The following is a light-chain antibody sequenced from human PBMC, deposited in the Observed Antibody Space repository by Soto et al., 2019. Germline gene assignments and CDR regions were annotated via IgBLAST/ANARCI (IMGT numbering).Light chain of an antibody. J-gene: IGLJ2*01. CDR3: CSYAGSSTLV. Sequence: QSALTQPASVSGSPGQSITISCTGSGSDVGNYNLVSWYQHHPGKAPKLMLYEVSERPSGVSNRFSGSKSGNTASLTISGLQAEDEAEYYRCSYAGSSTLVFGGGTKLTVL. V-gene: IGLV2-23*02. CDR2: EVS. CDR1: GSDVGNYNL.